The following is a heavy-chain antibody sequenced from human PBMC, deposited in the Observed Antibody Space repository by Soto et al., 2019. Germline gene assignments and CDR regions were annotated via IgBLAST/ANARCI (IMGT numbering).Heavy chain of an antibody. CDR2: IYWDEDK. CDR1: GFSLSTSGVG. J-gene: IGHJ4*02. CDR3: ARTSVNWGSRGLIDY. V-gene: IGHV2-5*02. D-gene: IGHD7-27*01. Sequence: QITLKETGPTLVKPTQTLTLTCTFSGFSLSTSGVGVGWIRQPPGKALEWLAFIYWDEDKRYSPSLKSRLTITKNTSKNQVVHTLTNMDPVDTATYYCARTSVNWGSRGLIDYWGQGTLVTVSS.